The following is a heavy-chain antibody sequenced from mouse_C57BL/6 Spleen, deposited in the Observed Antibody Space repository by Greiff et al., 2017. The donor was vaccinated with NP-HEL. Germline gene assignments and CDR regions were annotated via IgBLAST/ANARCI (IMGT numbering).Heavy chain of an antibody. CDR3: AKGEFGY. CDR1: GYTFTDYY. J-gene: IGHJ2*01. Sequence: EVQLQQSGPELVKPGASVKISCKASGYTFTDYYMNWVKQSHGKSLEWIGDINPNNGGTSYNQKFKGKAKLTVDKSSSTAYMELRSLTSEDSAVYYCAKGEFGYWGQGTTLTVSS. CDR2: INPNNGGT. V-gene: IGHV1-26*01.